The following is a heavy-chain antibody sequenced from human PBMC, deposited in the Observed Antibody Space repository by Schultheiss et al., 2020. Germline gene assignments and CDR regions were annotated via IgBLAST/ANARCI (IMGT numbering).Heavy chain of an antibody. CDR2: IYYSGST. CDR3: ARLNVDTAMDFDY. CDR1: GGSISSGDYY. J-gene: IGHJ4*02. V-gene: IGHV4-30-4*01. Sequence: SETLSLTCTVSGGSISSGDYYWSWIRQPPGKGLEWIGYIYYSGSTYYNPSLKSRVTISVDTSKNQFSLKLSSVTAADTAVYYCARLNVDTAMDFDYWGQGTLVTVSS. D-gene: IGHD5-18*01.